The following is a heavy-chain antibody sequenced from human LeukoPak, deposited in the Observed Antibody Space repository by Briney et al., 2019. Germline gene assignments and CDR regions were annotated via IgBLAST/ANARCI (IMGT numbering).Heavy chain of an antibody. Sequence: GASVKVSCKASGYTFTSYDINWVRQATGQGLEWMGWMNPNSGNTGYAQKFQGRVTITRNTSISTAYMEPSSLRSEDTAVYYCARGRKGYYYYYMDVWGKGTTVTVSS. CDR3: ARGRKGYYYYYMDV. CDR2: MNPNSGNT. J-gene: IGHJ6*03. CDR1: GYTFTSYD. V-gene: IGHV1-8*03.